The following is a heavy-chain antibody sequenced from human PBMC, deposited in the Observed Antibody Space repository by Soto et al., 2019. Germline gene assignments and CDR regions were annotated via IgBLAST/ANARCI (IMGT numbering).Heavy chain of an antibody. V-gene: IGHV4-31*03. D-gene: IGHD2-21*01. CDR1: GAALNSGNYS. CDR2: IYVTGAV. J-gene: IGHJ5*02. CDR3: RRLRIATNNYKWFDP. Sequence: PSETLSLTCSVSGAALNSGNYSWSWIRQVPGKGLEWIGHIYVTGAVDYNPSLRDRITISQDTSERQFSLNLRLVTAADTAVYSCRRLRIATNNYKWFDPWGHGTLVTVSS.